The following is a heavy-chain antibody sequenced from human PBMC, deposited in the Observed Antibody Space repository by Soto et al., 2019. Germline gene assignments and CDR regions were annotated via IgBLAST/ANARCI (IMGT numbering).Heavy chain of an antibody. Sequence: EVQLVESGGGLVRPGGSLRLSCAASGFTFSTYSMNWVRQGPGKGLEGVSSISSSSSYIYYAASVKGRFTISRDNARITLYLKMNSLSAEDKAGYYCARNRGGDLKGFDIWGQGTMVTVSS. D-gene: IGHD3-16*01. J-gene: IGHJ3*02. CDR1: GFTFSTYS. V-gene: IGHV3-21*01. CDR3: ARNRGGDLKGFDI. CDR2: ISSSSSYI.